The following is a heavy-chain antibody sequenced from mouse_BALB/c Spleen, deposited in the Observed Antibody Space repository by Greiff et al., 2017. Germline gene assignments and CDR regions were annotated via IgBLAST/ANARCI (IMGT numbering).Heavy chain of an antibody. D-gene: IGHD2-1*01. CDR2: IDPENGDT. Sequence: VQLQQSGAELVRSGASVKLSCTASGFNIKDYYMHWVKQRPEQGLEWIGWIDPENGDTEYAPKFQGKATMTADTSSNTAYLQLSSLTSEDTAVYYCKRDGNYGGCFDYWGQGTTLTVSS. V-gene: IGHV14-4*02. CDR3: KRDGNYGGCFDY. J-gene: IGHJ2*01. CDR1: GFNIKDYY.